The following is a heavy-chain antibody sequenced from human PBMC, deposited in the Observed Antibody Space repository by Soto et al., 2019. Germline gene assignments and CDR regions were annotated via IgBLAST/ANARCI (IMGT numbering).Heavy chain of an antibody. CDR3: AKLVRDDVRRSDLDH. D-gene: IGHD3-10*02. V-gene: IGHV4-39*01. CDR1: DDYITASYSN. J-gene: IGHJ4*02. Sequence: PSEPQSRTCTVSDDYITASYSNWAWIRQPPGKGLEWIGTFYYSGTTSQNPPLRSRITISGDTSRNQFSLNLRSVTAADSGVYYCAKLVRDDVRRSDLDHWGQGTLVTVSS. CDR2: FYYSGTT.